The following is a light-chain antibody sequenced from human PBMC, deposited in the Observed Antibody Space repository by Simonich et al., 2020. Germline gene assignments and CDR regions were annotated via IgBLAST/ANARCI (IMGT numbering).Light chain of an antibody. J-gene: IGKJ1*01. CDR1: QSVSSN. CDR2: GAS. Sequence: EIVMTQSPATLSVSPGERATLSCRASQSVSSNLAWYQQKPGQAPRLLIYGASTRATGIPSRFSGSGSGTEFTRTISSMQSEEFAVYYCQQYNTWPPWTFGQGTKVEIK. CDR3: QQYNTWPPWT. V-gene: IGKV3-15*01.